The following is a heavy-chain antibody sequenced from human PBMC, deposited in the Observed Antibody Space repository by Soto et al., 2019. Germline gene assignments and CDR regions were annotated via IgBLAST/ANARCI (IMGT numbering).Heavy chain of an antibody. CDR1: GFTFSSYA. CDR3: ARAGELEERFDY. D-gene: IGHD1-1*01. Sequence: GGSLRLSCAASGFTFSSYAMHWVRQAPGKGLEWVAVISYDGSNKYYADSVKGRFTISRDNSKNTLYLQMNSLRAEDTAVYYCARAGELEERFDYWGQGTLVTVSS. V-gene: IGHV3-30-3*01. CDR2: ISYDGSNK. J-gene: IGHJ4*02.